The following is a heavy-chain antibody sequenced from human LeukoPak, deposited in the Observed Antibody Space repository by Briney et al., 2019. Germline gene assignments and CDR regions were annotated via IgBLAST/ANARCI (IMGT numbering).Heavy chain of an antibody. V-gene: IGHV3-23*01. CDR2: ISGSGGGT. D-gene: IGHD6-13*01. Sequence: PGGSLRLSCAASGFTFSSYAMSWVRQAPGKGLEWVSAISGSGGGTYYADSVKGRFTISRDNSKNALYLQMNSLRAEDTAVYYCAKMYSSSWYYFDYWGQGTLVTVSS. CDR1: GFTFSSYA. J-gene: IGHJ4*02. CDR3: AKMYSSSWYYFDY.